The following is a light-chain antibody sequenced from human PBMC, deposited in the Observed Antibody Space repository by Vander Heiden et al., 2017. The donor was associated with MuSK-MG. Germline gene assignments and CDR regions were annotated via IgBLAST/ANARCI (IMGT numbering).Light chain of an antibody. CDR3: NSYTDIDNVV. J-gene: IGLJ2*01. Sequence: QSALSQPASVSGSPGQSITISCTGPNSDGGGFNSVSWYQRHPAEAPKLWICDGDSRPSGSSHRFSGSKAGNRASLTISGLQTEDEADYFCNSYTDIDNVVFGGGTKLSVL. V-gene: IGLV2-14*03. CDR2: DGD. CDR1: NSDGGGFNS.